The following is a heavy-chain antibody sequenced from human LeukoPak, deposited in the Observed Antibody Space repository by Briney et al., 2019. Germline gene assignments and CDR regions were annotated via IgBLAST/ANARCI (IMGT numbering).Heavy chain of an antibody. V-gene: IGHV3-21*01. CDR1: GFTFSSYS. CDR3: ARGAIAVAGWFDP. D-gene: IGHD6-19*01. CDR2: ISSSSSYI. J-gene: IGHJ5*02. Sequence: KPGGSLRLSCAASGFTFSSYSMNWVRQAPGKGLEWVSSISSSSSYIYYADSVKGRFTISRDNAKNSLYLQMNSLRAEDTAVYYCARGAIAVAGWFDPWGQGTLVTVSS.